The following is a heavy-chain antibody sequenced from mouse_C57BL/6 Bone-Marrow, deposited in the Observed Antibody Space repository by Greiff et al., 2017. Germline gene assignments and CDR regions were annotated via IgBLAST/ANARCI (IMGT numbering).Heavy chain of an antibody. CDR3: ARGGYDAWFAY. J-gene: IGHJ3*01. CDR2: IYPGDGDT. CDR1: GYAFSSSW. V-gene: IGHV1-82*01. D-gene: IGHD2-2*01. Sequence: QVQLQQSGPELVQPGASVKISCKASGYAFSSSWMNWVKQRPGKGLEWIGRIYPGDGDTNYNGKFKGKATLTADKSSSTAYMQLSSLTSDDSAVYFCARGGYDAWFAYWGQGTLVTVSA.